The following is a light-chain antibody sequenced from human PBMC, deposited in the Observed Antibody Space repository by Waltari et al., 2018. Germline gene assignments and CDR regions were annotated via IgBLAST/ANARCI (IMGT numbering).Light chain of an antibody. CDR2: GQD. CDR3: LSRDTTSTRV. J-gene: IGLJ3*02. CDR1: SLRRYS. V-gene: IGLV3-19*01. Sequence: SSELTQDPAVSVALGQTVSIPCQGDSLRRYSASWYQQRPGQAPILILYGQDNRPSGIPDRFSGSTSGNTASLTITGAQAEDEADYYCLSRDTTSTRVFGGGTRLTV.